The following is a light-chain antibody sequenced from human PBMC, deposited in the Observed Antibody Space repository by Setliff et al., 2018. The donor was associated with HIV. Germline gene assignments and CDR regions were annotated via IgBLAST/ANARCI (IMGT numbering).Light chain of an antibody. CDR2: EVS. CDR1: NSDVGGNNY. CDR3: SSHTITSTRV. J-gene: IGLJ1*01. V-gene: IGLV2-14*01. Sequence: QSVLTQPASVSGSPGQSITISCTGTNSDVGGNNYVSWYQQYPGTAPKVMIYEVSFRPSGVSNRFSGSKSGNTASLTISVLQAEDEADYYCSSHTITSTRVFGTGTKVTVL.